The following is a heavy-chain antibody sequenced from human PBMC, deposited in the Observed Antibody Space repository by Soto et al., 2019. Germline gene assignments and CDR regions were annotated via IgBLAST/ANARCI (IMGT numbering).Heavy chain of an antibody. CDR3: ASARIQLRLGKYSFHAMDV. Sequence: QVQLVQSGAAMRKPGSSLRVSCKASGGTFSDFAFSWVRQSPGQVLEWMGGIVPRFGSPNYAQKFGGRVTITADTSTSTVYMELSSLRFDDTAAYFCASARIQLRLGKYSFHAMDVWGQGTTITVSS. J-gene: IGHJ6*02. CDR2: IVPRFGSP. D-gene: IGHD3-16*01. V-gene: IGHV1-69*06. CDR1: GGTFSDFA.